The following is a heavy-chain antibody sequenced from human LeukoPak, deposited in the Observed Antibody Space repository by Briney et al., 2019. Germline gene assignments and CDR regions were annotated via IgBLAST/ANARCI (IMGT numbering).Heavy chain of an antibody. CDR2: IKQDGSEK. V-gene: IGHV3-7*01. Sequence: SGGSLRLSCAASGFTFSSFWMSWVRQAPGKGLEWVANIKQDGSEKYYVDSVKGRFTISRDNAKNSLYLQMNSLRAEDTAVYYCARVGTAMDAPLYFDYWGQGTLVTVSS. D-gene: IGHD5-18*01. CDR1: GFTFSSFW. J-gene: IGHJ4*02. CDR3: ARVGTAMDAPLYFDY.